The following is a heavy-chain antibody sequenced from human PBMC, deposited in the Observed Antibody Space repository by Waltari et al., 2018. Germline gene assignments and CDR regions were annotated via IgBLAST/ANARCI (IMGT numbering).Heavy chain of an antibody. J-gene: IGHJ6*02. CDR3: AIDTGALWMDV. Sequence: QVQLVQSGAEVKKPGASVKISCKTSEYTFTSSYIHWVRQAPGQGLEWMGIINPSGSSTRYAQKFQDRVTMTRDTSTSTVYMELSSLRSEDTAVYYCAIDTGALWMDVWGQGTTVTVSS. CDR1: EYTFTSSY. D-gene: IGHD2-21*01. V-gene: IGHV1-46*01. CDR2: INPSGSST.